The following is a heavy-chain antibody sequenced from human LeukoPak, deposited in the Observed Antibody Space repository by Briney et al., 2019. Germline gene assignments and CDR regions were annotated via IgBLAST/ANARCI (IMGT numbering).Heavy chain of an antibody. Sequence: PSETLSLTCTVSGGSISSYYWSWIRQPAGKGLEWIGRIYTSGSTNYNPSLKSRVTMSVDTSKNQFSLKLSSVTAADTAVYYCARDMPFYGSGSYSDAFDIWGQGTMVTVSS. CDR2: IYTSGST. CDR3: ARDMPFYGSGSYSDAFDI. D-gene: IGHD3-10*01. J-gene: IGHJ3*02. V-gene: IGHV4-4*07. CDR1: GGSISSYY.